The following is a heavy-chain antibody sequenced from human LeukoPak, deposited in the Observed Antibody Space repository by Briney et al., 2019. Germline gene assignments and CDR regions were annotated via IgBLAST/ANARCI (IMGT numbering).Heavy chain of an antibody. CDR1: GFTFSSYA. J-gene: IGHJ3*02. D-gene: IGHD5-12*01. CDR3: AKDRGYDDAFDI. Sequence: GGSLRPSCAASGFTFSSYAMSWVRQAPGKGLEWVSAISGSGGSTYYADSVKGRFTISRDNSKNTLYLQMNSLRAEDTAVYYCAKDRGYDDAFDIWGQGTMVTVSS. V-gene: IGHV3-23*01. CDR2: ISGSGGST.